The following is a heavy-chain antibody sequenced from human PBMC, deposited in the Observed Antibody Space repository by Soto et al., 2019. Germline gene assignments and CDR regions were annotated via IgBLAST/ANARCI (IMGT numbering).Heavy chain of an antibody. V-gene: IGHV4-34*01. D-gene: IGHD3-16*01. J-gene: IGHJ6*03. CDR1: GGSFSGYY. Sequence: PSETLSLTCAVYGGSFSGYYWSWIRQPPGKGLEWIGEINHSGSTNYNPSLKSRVTISVDTSKNQFSLKLSSVTAADTAVYYCAREGLDADHYYYYMDVWGKGTTVTLSS. CDR3: AREGLDADHYYYYMDV. CDR2: INHSGST.